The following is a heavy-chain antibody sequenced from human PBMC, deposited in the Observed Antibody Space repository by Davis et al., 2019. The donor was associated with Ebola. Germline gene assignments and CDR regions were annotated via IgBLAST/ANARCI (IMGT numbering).Heavy chain of an antibody. Sequence: GESLKISCKGSGYNFATFWIGWLRQRPGEGLEWMGIIYPGDSDTRYSPSFQGHVTISVDKSISTAYLQWSSLRASDTAMYYCARGQDNSGWVNGWFFDPWGQGTLVIVSS. D-gene: IGHD5-12*01. J-gene: IGHJ5*02. CDR1: GYNFATFW. V-gene: IGHV5-51*01. CDR2: IYPGDSDT. CDR3: ARGQDNSGWVNGWFFDP.